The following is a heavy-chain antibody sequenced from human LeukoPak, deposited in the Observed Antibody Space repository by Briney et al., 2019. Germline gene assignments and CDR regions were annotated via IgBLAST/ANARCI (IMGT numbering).Heavy chain of an antibody. V-gene: IGHV3-33*06. D-gene: IGHD1-26*01. CDR3: AKVPYSGSYHDYFFDP. Sequence: GGSLRLSCAAPGFNSSSYGMHWVRQAPGKGLEWVALVWYDGTTKHYADSVRGRFTISRDNSKNTLHLQMNGLRAEDTAIYYCAKVPYSGSYHDYFFDPWGQGTLVTVSS. CDR2: VWYDGTTK. J-gene: IGHJ5*02. CDR1: GFNSSSYG.